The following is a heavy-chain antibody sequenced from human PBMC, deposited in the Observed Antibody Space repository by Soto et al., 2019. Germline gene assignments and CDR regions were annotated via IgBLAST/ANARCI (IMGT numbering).Heavy chain of an antibody. CDR3: AKASGIVGATRSSGFLYFFDY. CDR1: GFIFSSYG. Sequence: GGSLRLSCAASGFIFSSYGMHWVRQAPGKGLEWVAVISYDGSNKYYADSVKGRFTISRDNSKNTLYLQMNSLRGEDTAVYYCAKASGIVGATRSSGFLYFFDYWGQGTLVTVSS. J-gene: IGHJ4*02. D-gene: IGHD1-26*01. CDR2: ISYDGSNK. V-gene: IGHV3-30*18.